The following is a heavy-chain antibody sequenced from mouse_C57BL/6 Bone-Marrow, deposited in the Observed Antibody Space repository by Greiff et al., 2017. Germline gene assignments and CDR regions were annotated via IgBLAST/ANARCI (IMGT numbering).Heavy chain of an antibody. D-gene: IGHD2-5*01. CDR1: GYSFTDYN. CDR3: AYYSNYVDFDY. Sequence: VQLQQSGPELVKPGASVKISCKASGYSFTDYNMNWVKPSNGKSLEWIGVIHPNDGTTSYNQTFKGKATLTVDTSSSPAYMQLNSLTSEDSAVYYCAYYSNYVDFDYWGQGTTLTVSS. CDR2: IHPNDGTT. J-gene: IGHJ2*01. V-gene: IGHV1-39*01.